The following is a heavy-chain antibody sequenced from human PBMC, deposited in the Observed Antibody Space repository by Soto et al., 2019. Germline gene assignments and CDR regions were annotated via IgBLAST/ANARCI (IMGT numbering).Heavy chain of an antibody. J-gene: IGHJ5*02. CDR3: VGGQQLVLAPRFDP. Sequence: VASVKVSCKASGGTFSSYTISWVRQAPGQGLEWMGRIIPILGIANCAQKFQGRVTITADKSTSTAYMELSSLRSEDTAVYYCVGGQQLVLAPRFDPWGQGTLVTVSS. D-gene: IGHD6-13*01. V-gene: IGHV1-69*02. CDR2: IIPILGIA. CDR1: GGTFSSYT.